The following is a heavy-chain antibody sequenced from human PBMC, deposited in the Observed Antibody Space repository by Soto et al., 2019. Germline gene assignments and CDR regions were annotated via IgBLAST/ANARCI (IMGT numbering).Heavy chain of an antibody. J-gene: IGHJ4*02. Sequence: QVQLVESGGGVVQPGRSLRLSCAASGFTFSSYAMHWVRQAPGKGLEWVAVISHDGTNKYYADSVKGRFTVSRDNSKKTLYLQMNSLRAEDSAVYYCAGDRCSGGSCYLDYWGQGILVTVSS. V-gene: IGHV3-30-3*01. D-gene: IGHD2-15*01. CDR2: ISHDGTNK. CDR1: GFTFSSYA. CDR3: AGDRCSGGSCYLDY.